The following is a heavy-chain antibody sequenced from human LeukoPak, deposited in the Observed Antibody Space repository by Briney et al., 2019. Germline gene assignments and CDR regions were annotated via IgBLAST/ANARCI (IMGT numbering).Heavy chain of an antibody. V-gene: IGHV1-18*01. D-gene: IGHD2-8*02. CDR1: GYTFTSYS. CDR3: ARVTILVATGTDWFDP. J-gene: IGHJ5*02. CDR2: ISAYNGNT. Sequence: ASVKVSCTASGYTFTSYSISWVRQAPGQGPEWMGWISAYNGNTNHAQKLQGRVTMTTDTSTSTAYMELRSLRSDDTAVYYCARVTILVATGTDWFDPWGQGTLVTVSS.